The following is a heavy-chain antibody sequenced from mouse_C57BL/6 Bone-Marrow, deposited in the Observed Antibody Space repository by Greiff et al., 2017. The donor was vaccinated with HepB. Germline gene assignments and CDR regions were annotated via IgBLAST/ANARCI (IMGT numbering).Heavy chain of an antibody. CDR1: GYTFTSYG. D-gene: IGHD1-1*01. J-gene: IGHJ4*01. V-gene: IGHV1-81*01. CDR2: IHPRSGNT. CDR3: ARGGTTVVGYYAMDY. Sequence: VHLVESGAELARPGASVKLSCKASGYTFTSYGISWVKQRTGQGLEWIGEIHPRSGNTYYNEKFKGKATLTADKSSSTAYMELRSLTSEDSAVYFCARGGTTVVGYYAMDYWGQGTSVTVSS.